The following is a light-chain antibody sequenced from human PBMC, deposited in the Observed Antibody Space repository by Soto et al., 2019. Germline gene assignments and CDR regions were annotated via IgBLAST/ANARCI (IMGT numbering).Light chain of an antibody. V-gene: IGLV2-14*01. CDR2: GVS. CDR3: RSYTTSSTVVV. J-gene: IGLJ2*01. CDR1: SSDIGGYNY. Sequence: QSALTQPASVSGSPGQSITISCTGTSSDIGGYNYVSWYQQYPGKAPKLMIFGVSDRPSGVSNRFSGSKSGTTASLTISGLQAEDEADYYCRSYTTSSTVVVFGGGTKLTVL.